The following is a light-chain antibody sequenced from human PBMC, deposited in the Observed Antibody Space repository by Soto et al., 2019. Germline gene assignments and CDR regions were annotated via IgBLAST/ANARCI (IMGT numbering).Light chain of an antibody. CDR1: QDITNF. V-gene: IGKV1-33*01. Sequence: DIPMTQSPSSLSASVGDRVTITCQASQDITNFLNCYQQKPGKAPRLLISDASHLEVGVPSRFSGRGSGTEFTFTISSLQPEDIATYYCQQYDTFPTFGQGTRLEIK. CDR3: QQYDTFPT. J-gene: IGKJ5*01. CDR2: DAS.